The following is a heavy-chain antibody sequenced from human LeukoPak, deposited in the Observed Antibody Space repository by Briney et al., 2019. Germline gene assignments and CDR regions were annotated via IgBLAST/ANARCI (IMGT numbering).Heavy chain of an antibody. J-gene: IGHJ4*02. CDR3: ARRIGGWGTYYFDY. V-gene: IGHV4-39*01. CDR1: GGSISSSSYY. CDR2: ISYSGNP. D-gene: IGHD3-10*01. Sequence: SETLSLTCTVSGGSISSSSYYWGWIRQPPGKGLGWIGSISYSGNPYYNPSLKSRVTLSVDTSKNQFSLMLNSVTAADTAVYYCARRIGGWGTYYFDYWGQGGLVTVSS.